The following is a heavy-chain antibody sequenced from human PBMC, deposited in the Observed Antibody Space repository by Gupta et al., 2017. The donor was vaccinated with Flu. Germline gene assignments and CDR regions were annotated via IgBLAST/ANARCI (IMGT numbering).Heavy chain of an antibody. Sequence: QVHLQQWGAGLLKPSETLSLTCTLSGASFSGYYWSWVRQSPGKGLEWIGESNHSGRTNYNPSLESRVSISIDTSRNELSLRLTSVTAADTAIYYCARGFTRIIASATILNDYWGQGTLVTVSS. CDR1: GASFSGYY. D-gene: IGHD6-13*01. CDR3: ARGFTRIIASATILNDY. V-gene: IGHV4-34*02. CDR2: SNHSGRT. J-gene: IGHJ4*02.